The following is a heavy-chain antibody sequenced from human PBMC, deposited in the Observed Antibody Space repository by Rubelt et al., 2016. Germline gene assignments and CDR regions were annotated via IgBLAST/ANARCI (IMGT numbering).Heavy chain of an antibody. CDR2: MNPNSGNT. Sequence: QVQLVQSGAEVKKPGASVKVSCKASGYTFTGYYMHWVRQATGQGLEWKGWMNPNSGNTGYAHKFQGRVTMTRNSSIRTAYMERSSLRSEDTAVYYCARGMSSGPDYGGQGTLVTVSS. CDR3: ARGMSSGPDY. V-gene: IGHV1-8*02. J-gene: IGHJ4*01. CDR1: GYTFTGYY. D-gene: IGHD6-19*01.